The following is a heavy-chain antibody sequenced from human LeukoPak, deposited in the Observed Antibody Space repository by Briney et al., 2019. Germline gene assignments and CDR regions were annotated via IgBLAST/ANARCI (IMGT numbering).Heavy chain of an antibody. CDR2: INHSGST. D-gene: IGHD5-18*01. J-gene: IGHJ6*02. CDR1: SGSFSGNY. V-gene: IGHV4-34*01. CDR3: ARGWDTGYSYYGMDV. Sequence: SETLSLTCDVYSGSFSGNYWIWIRQPPGNGLEWIGEINHSGSTNYNPSLKSRVTLSVDTSTNQLFLKLSSVTAADTAVYYCARGWDTGYSYYGMDVWGPGTTVTVSS.